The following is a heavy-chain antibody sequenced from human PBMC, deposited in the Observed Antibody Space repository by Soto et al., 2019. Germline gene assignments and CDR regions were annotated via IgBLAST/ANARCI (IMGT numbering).Heavy chain of an antibody. Sequence: SETLSLTCTVSGGSISSSSYYWGWIRQPPGKGLEWIGRIYYSGSTYYNPSLKSRVTISVDTSKNQFSLTLSSVTAADTAVYYCARQGYMDVWGKGTTVTVSS. V-gene: IGHV4-39*01. CDR1: GGSISSSSYY. CDR2: IYYSGST. J-gene: IGHJ6*03. CDR3: ARQGYMDV.